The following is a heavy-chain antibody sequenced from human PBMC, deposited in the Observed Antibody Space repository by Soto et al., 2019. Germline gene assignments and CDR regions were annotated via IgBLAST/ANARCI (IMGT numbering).Heavy chain of an antibody. CDR3: AREGVLLNDTPDQYYGLAV. D-gene: IGHD2-2*01. CDR1: GYTFTNYY. J-gene: IGHJ6*02. CDR2: IHPIVGST. V-gene: IGHV1-46*01. Sequence: QVQLLQSGAEVKKPGASVKASCRASGYTFTNYYMHWVRQAPGQGLEWMGIIHPIVGSTSYAKKIKGRVNLTRDPYTRTVYMEVASLRSADTAVYYCAREGVLLNDTPDQYYGLAVWGQGTTVIVSS.